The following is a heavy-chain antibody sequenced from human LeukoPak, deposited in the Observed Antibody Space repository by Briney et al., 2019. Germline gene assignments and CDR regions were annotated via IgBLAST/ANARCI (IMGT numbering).Heavy chain of an antibody. CDR3: AREAALRWLQPEGAFDK. CDR1: GGSVSFYY. CDR2: IYSSGST. D-gene: IGHD5-24*01. V-gene: IGHV4-4*07. J-gene: IGHJ3*02. Sequence: SETLSLTCNVSGGSVSFYYWSWIRQPAGKELEWIGRIYSSGSTNYNPSLKSRVTMSVDTSKNQLSLNLSSVTAADTAVYYCAREAALRWLQPEGAFDKWGQGTMVTVSS.